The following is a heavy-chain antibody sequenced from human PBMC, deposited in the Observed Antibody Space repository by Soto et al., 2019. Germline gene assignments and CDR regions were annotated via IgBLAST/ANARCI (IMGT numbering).Heavy chain of an antibody. CDR2: IIPIFGTA. Sequence: QVQLVQSGAEVKKPGSSVKVSCKASGGTFSSYAISWVRQAPGQGLEWMGGIIPIFGTANYAQKFQGGVTITADESTSTAYMELSSLRSEDTAVYYCARVDSSSPAYYYYGMDVWGQGTTVTVSS. CDR1: GGTFSSYA. V-gene: IGHV1-69*01. D-gene: IGHD6-13*01. CDR3: ARVDSSSPAYYYYGMDV. J-gene: IGHJ6*02.